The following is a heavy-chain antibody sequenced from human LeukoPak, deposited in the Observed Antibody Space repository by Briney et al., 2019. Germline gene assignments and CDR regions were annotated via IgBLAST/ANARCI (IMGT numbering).Heavy chain of an antibody. D-gene: IGHD6-13*01. CDR1: GFIFSNYG. Sequence: GGSLRLSCAASGFIFSNYGMNWVRQAPGKGLEWVAAISASGSATSYADSVRGRFTISRDNSKSTTYLQMNSLRAEDTAVYYCAKMYSSSWYYFDYWGQGTLVTVSS. CDR3: AKMYSSSWYYFDY. CDR2: ISASGSAT. V-gene: IGHV3-23*01. J-gene: IGHJ4*02.